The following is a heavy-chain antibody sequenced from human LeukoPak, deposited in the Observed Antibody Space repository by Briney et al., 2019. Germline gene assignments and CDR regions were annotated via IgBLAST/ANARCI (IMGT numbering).Heavy chain of an antibody. D-gene: IGHD4-23*01. CDR1: GGSLSGYY. CDR2: IYYSGST. Sequence: SETLSLTCAVYGGSLSGYYWSWIRQHPGKGLEWIGYIYYSGSTYYHPSLKSRVTISVDTSKNQFSLKLSSVTAADTAVYDWARGGRWPGAFDIWGQGTMVNVS. CDR3: ARGGRWPGAFDI. J-gene: IGHJ3*02. V-gene: IGHV4-31*11.